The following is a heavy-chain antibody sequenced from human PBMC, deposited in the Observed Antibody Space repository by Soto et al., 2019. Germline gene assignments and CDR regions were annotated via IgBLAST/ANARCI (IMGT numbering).Heavy chain of an antibody. Sequence: GASVKVSCKASGYTFTSYDINWVRQATGQGLEWMGWMNPNSGNTGYAQKFQGRVTMTRNTSISTAYMELSSLRSEDTAVYYCVPYIPAAGTRYFQHWGQGTLVTVSS. J-gene: IGHJ1*01. CDR1: GYTFTSYD. D-gene: IGHD6-13*01. CDR2: MNPNSGNT. CDR3: VPYIPAAGTRYFQH. V-gene: IGHV1-8*01.